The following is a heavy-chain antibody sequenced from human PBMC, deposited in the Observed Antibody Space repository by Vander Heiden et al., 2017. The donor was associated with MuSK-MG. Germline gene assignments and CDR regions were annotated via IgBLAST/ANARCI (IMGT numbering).Heavy chain of an antibody. CDR1: GFTFRSHN. Sequence: EVQLVESGGGLVQPGGSLRLSCAASGFTFRSHNMNWVRQAPGKGLEWVSYITSSSNTIYYADSVKGRFTISRDNAKNSLYLQMNSLRAEDTAVYFCARDMSSTWYEAFDYWGQGALVTVSS. CDR3: ARDMSSTWYEAFDY. CDR2: ITSSSNTI. D-gene: IGHD6-13*01. V-gene: IGHV3-48*01. J-gene: IGHJ4*02.